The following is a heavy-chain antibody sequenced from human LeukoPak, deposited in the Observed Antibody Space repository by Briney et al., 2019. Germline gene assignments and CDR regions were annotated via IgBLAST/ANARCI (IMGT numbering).Heavy chain of an antibody. V-gene: IGHV3-30*04. CDR1: GFTFSSYA. D-gene: IGHD3-22*01. CDR2: ISYDGSNK. CDR3: ARDYKYYDSSGYYPDHWWYFDL. Sequence: GGSLRLSCAASGFTFSSYAMHWVRQAPGKGLEGVAVISYDGSNKYYADSVKGRFTISRDNSKNTLYLQMNSLRAEDTAVYYCARDYKYYDSSGYYPDHWWYFDLWGRGTLVTVSS. J-gene: IGHJ2*01.